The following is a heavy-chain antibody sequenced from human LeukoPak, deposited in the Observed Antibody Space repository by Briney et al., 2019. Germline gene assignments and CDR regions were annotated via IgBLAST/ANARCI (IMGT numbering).Heavy chain of an antibody. D-gene: IGHD2-8*02. J-gene: IGHJ6*02. CDR1: GFTFSSYA. V-gene: IGHV3-23*01. CDR3: AKSASTGPYYYYGMDV. CDR2: ISGSGGST. Sequence: HPGGSLRLSCAASGFTFSSYAMSWVRQAPGKGLEWVSAISGSGGSTYYADSVKGRFTISRDNSKNTLYLQMNSLRAEDTAVYYCAKSASTGPYYYYGMDVWGQGTTVTVSS.